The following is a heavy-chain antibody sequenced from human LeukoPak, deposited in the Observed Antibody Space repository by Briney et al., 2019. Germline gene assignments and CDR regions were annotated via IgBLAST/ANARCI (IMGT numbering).Heavy chain of an antibody. V-gene: IGHV3-30*04. D-gene: IGHD3-10*01. CDR2: ISYDGSNK. Sequence: GGYLRRYCAASGFTFSSYAMHWVRQAPGKGLEWVAVISYDGSNKYYADSVKGRFTISRDNSKNTLYLQMNSLRAEDTAVYYCARVLLGFGELTHHYYYGMDVWGQGTTVTVSS. J-gene: IGHJ6*02. CDR3: ARVLLGFGELTHHYYYGMDV. CDR1: GFTFSSYA.